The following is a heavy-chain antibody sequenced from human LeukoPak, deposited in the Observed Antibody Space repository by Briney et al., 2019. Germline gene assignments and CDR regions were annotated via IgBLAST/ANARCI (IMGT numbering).Heavy chain of an antibody. CDR2: ISGSGDST. J-gene: IGHJ4*02. D-gene: IGHD1-26*01. Sequence: GGSLRLSCAASGFTFSSYAMSWVRQAPGKGLEWVSAISGSGDSTYYGDSVKGRFTISRDNSKNTLYLQMNSLRAEDTAVYYCAKPTYSGSYLHGFDYWGQGTLVTVSS. CDR3: AKPTYSGSYLHGFDY. V-gene: IGHV3-23*01. CDR1: GFTFSSYA.